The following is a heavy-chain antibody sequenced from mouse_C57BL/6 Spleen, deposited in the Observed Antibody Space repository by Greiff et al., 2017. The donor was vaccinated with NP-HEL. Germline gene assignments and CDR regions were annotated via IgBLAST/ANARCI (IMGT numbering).Heavy chain of an antibody. Sequence: DVQLVESEGGLVQPGSSMKLSCTASGFTFSDYYMAWVRQVPEKGLEWVANINYDGSGTYYLDSLKSRFIISRDNAKNILYLQMSSLKSEDTATYYCARVYDYGDYFDYWGQGTTLTVSS. CDR2: INYDGSGT. CDR1: GFTFSDYY. J-gene: IGHJ2*01. V-gene: IGHV5-16*01. CDR3: ARVYDYGDYFDY. D-gene: IGHD2-4*01.